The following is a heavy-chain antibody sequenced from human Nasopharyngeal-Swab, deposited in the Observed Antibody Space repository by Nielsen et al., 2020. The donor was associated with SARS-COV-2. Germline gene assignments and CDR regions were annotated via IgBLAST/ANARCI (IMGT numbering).Heavy chain of an antibody. Sequence: SETLSLTFAVPGGSISSSNWSSWVRQPPGNGLEWIGEIYHSGSTNYNPPLKSRVTISADKSKNQFTLKLSSVTAAATAVYYCASISDTAMAPFDYWGQGTLVNVSS. V-gene: IGHV4-4*02. J-gene: IGHJ4*02. CDR3: ASISDTAMAPFDY. CDR1: GGSISSSNW. CDR2: IYHSGST. D-gene: IGHD5-18*01.